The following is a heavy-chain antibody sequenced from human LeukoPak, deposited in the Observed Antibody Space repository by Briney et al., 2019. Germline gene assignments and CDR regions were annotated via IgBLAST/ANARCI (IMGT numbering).Heavy chain of an antibody. CDR2: ISYDGSNK. Sequence: PGGSLRLSCAASGFTFSSYAMHWVRQAPGKGLEWVAVISYDGSNKYYADSVRGRFTISRDNSKNTLYLQMNSLRAEDTAVYYCAKSGHSSLHYYYYMDVWGKGTTVTVSS. J-gene: IGHJ6*03. CDR1: GFTFSSYA. V-gene: IGHV3-30-3*01. CDR3: AKSGHSSLHYYYYMDV. D-gene: IGHD1-26*01.